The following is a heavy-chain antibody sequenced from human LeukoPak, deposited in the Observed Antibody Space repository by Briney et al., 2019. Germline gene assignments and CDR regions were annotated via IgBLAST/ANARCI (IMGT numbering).Heavy chain of an antibody. CDR3: ARGWFRGVIVYFDY. Sequence: PSDTLSPTCTVSGGSISSNSYYWRWIRQPPGKGLEWIGSMHYSGSTYYNPSLKSRVTISVDTSKIQFSLKLSSVTAADTAVYYCARGWFRGVIVYFDYWGQGTLVTVSS. V-gene: IGHV4-39*01. CDR1: GGSISSNSYY. CDR2: MHYSGST. J-gene: IGHJ4*02. D-gene: IGHD3-10*01.